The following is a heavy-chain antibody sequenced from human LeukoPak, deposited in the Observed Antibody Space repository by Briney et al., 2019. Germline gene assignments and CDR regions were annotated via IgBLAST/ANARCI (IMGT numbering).Heavy chain of an antibody. J-gene: IGHJ4*02. Sequence: PSETLSLTCAVYGGSFSGYYWSWIRQPPGKGLEWIGEINHSGSTNYNPSLKSRVTISVDTSKNQFSLKLSSVTAADTAVYYCARYGVRWLRKNYFDYWGQGTLVTVSS. CDR3: ARYGVRWLRKNYFDY. D-gene: IGHD5-12*01. CDR2: INHSGST. V-gene: IGHV4-34*01. CDR1: GGSFSGYY.